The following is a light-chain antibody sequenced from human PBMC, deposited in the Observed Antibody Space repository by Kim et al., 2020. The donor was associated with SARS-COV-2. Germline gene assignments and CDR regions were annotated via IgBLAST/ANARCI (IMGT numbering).Light chain of an antibody. V-gene: IGKV3-15*01. J-gene: IGKJ5*01. CDR1: QSVGRN. CDR2: GPS. CDR3: QHYYDWPPSIT. Sequence: PGESAPLSCRASQSVGRNLAWFQQKPGQAPRLLMYGPSTRATGIPARFSGSGSGTEFTLTISNLQSEDFAVYFCQHYYDWPPSITFGQGTRLEIK.